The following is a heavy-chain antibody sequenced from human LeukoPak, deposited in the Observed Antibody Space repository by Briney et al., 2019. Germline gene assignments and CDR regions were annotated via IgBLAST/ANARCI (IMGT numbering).Heavy chain of an antibody. J-gene: IGHJ4*02. CDR2: INHSGST. CDR1: GGSFSGYY. D-gene: IGHD2-2*01. Sequence: SETLSLTCAVYGGSFSGYYWSWIRQPPGKGLEWIGEINHSGSTYYNPSLKSRVTISVDTSKNQFSLKLSSVTAADTAVYYCARGPPVHYFDYWGQGTLVTVSS. V-gene: IGHV4-34*01. CDR3: ARGPPVHYFDY.